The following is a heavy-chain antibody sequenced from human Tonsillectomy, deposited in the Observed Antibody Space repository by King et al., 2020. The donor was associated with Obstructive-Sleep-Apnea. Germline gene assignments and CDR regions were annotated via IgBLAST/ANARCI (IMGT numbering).Heavy chain of an antibody. J-gene: IGHJ4*02. V-gene: IGHV1-2*02. CDR3: AREVGGQQLINGDY. CDR2: INPNSGGT. CDR1: GYTFTGYY. Sequence: VQLVESGAEVKKPGASVKVSCKASGYTFTGYYMHWVRQAPGQGLEWMGWINPNSGGTNYAEKFQGRVTMTRDTSISTAYMELSRLGSDDTAVYYCAREVGGQQLINGDYWGQGTLVTVSS. D-gene: IGHD6-13*01.